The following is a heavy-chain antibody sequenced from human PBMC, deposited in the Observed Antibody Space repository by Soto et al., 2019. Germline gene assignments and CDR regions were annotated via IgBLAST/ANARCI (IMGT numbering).Heavy chain of an antibody. CDR3: ASQGLPYFDWSPTPLYYMDV. J-gene: IGHJ6*03. D-gene: IGHD3-9*01. Sequence: SETMSLTCAVYGGSFSGYYLSWIRPPTGKGLEWIGEINHSGNTNYNPSLKSRVTISVDKSKNQFSLKLSSVTAADTAVYYCASQGLPYFDWSPTPLYYMDVWGKGTTVTVSS. CDR2: INHSGNT. V-gene: IGHV4-34*01. CDR1: GGSFSGYY.